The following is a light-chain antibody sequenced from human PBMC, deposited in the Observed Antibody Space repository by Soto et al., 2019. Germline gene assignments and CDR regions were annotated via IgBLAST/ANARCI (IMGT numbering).Light chain of an antibody. CDR2: GAS. CDR1: QSVSNN. Sequence: EIVMTQSPATLSVSPGERASLSCRASQSVSNNLAWYQQKPGQAPRLLIYGASTRATGIPARFSGIGSGTEFTLTISSLPYEDFAVYYCQQYNNWPRTFGQGTKVEI. J-gene: IGKJ1*01. CDR3: QQYNNWPRT. V-gene: IGKV3-15*01.